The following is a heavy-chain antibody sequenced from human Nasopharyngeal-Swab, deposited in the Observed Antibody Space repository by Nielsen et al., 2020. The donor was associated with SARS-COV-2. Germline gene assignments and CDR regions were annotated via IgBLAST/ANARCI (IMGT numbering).Heavy chain of an antibody. CDR2: ISHNSGT. CDR3: AKGSYDSGMYYQIIYPLDY. CDR1: GVSISSQY. Sequence: SETLSLTCTVSGVSISSQYWSWIRQPPGKGLEWIGYISHNSGTNYNPSLKSRVTMFMDTSKNQFSLKLRSVTAADTAVYYCAKGSYDSGMYYQIIYPLDYWGQGTLVTVSS. D-gene: IGHD3-10*01. J-gene: IGHJ4*02. V-gene: IGHV4-59*11.